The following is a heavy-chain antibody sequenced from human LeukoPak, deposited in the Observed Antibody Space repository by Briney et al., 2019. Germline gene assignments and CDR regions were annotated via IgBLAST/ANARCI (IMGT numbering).Heavy chain of an antibody. V-gene: IGHV3-53*01. Sequence: PGGSLRLSCAASGFTVSSNYMNWVRQAPGKGLEWVSVIYSGGSTYYADSVKGRFTISRDNSKNTVYLQMNSLRAEDTAVYYCAKTSGYRRFDPWGQGTLVTVSS. CDR1: GFTVSSNY. D-gene: IGHD5-12*01. J-gene: IGHJ5*02. CDR3: AKTSGYRRFDP. CDR2: IYSGGST.